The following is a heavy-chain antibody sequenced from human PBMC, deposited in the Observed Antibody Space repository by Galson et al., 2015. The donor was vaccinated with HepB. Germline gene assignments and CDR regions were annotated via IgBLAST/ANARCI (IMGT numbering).Heavy chain of an antibody. CDR2: ISSSSSTI. CDR3: ARTRAVAGPPFDY. D-gene: IGHD6-19*01. J-gene: IGHJ4*02. V-gene: IGHV3-48*04. Sequence: SLRLSCAASGFTFSSYSMNWVRQAPGKGLEWVSYISSSSSTIYYADSVKGRFTISRDNAKNSLYLQMNGLRAEDTAVYYCARTRAVAGPPFDYWGQGTLVTVSS. CDR1: GFTFSSYS.